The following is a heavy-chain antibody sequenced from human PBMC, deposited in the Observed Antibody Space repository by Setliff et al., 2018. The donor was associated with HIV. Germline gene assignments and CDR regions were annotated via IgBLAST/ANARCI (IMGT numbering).Heavy chain of an antibody. CDR1: GFTFSSYW. CDR2: LNTDGSST. J-gene: IGHJ6*02. V-gene: IGHV3-74*03. CDR3: ARKFRPGHGVDV. D-gene: IGHD3-10*01. Sequence: PGGSLRLSCAASGFTFSSYWMHWVRQAPGQGLVWVSRLNTDGSSTKYADSVKGRFTISRDNARSSMYLQMNSLRAEDTAIYYSARKFRPGHGVDVWGQGTTVTVSS.